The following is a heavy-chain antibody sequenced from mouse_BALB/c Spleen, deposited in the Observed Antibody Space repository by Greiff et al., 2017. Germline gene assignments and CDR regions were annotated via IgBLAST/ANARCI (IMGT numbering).Heavy chain of an antibody. CDR2: IDPSDSET. J-gene: IGHJ4*01. D-gene: IGHD4-1*01. CDR3: ARTGTDDWYAMDY. Sequence: VQLQQSGPQLVRPGASVKISCKASGYSFTSYWMHWVKQRPGQGLEWIGMIDPSDSETRLNQKFKDKATLTVDKSSSTAYMQLSSPTSEDTAVYYCARTGTDDWYAMDYWGQGTSVTVSS. CDR1: GYSFTSYW. V-gene: IGHV1S127*01.